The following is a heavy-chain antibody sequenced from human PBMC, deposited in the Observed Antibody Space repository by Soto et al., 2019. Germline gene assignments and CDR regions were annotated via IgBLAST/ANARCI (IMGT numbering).Heavy chain of an antibody. D-gene: IGHD6-19*01. Sequence: QVQLVQSGAEVKKPGSSVKVSCKASGGTFSSYTISWVRQAPGQGLEWMGRIIPILGIANYAQKFQGRVTITADKSTSTAYMELRSLGSEDTAVYYWATDSSGPLDYWGQGTLVTVSS. CDR3: ATDSSGPLDY. J-gene: IGHJ4*02. V-gene: IGHV1-69*02. CDR1: GGTFSSYT. CDR2: IIPILGIA.